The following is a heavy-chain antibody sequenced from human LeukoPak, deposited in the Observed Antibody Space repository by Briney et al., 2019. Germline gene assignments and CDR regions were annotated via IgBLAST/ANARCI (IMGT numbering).Heavy chain of an antibody. D-gene: IGHD5-12*01. V-gene: IGHV3-21*01. J-gene: IGHJ4*02. CDR2: ISSSSSYI. Sequence: GGSLRLSCAASGFTFGSYSMNWVRQAPGKGLEWVSSISSSSSYIYYADSVKGRFTISRDNAKNSLYLQMNSLRAEDTAVYYCARDKVATIALYDYWGQGTLVTVSS. CDR3: ARDKVATIALYDY. CDR1: GFTFGSYS.